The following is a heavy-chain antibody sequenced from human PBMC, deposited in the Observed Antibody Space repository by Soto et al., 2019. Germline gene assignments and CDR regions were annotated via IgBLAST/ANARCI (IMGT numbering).Heavy chain of an antibody. CDR2: ISYDGSNK. V-gene: IGHV3-30*18. J-gene: IGHJ4*02. CDR3: AKDRSGGSYYLFDY. Sequence: GVSLRLSCAASGFTFSSYGMHWVRQAPGKGLEWVAVISYDGSNKYYADSVKGRFTISRDNSKNTLYLQMNSLRAEDTAVYYCAKDRSGGSYYLFDYWGQGTLVTVSS. D-gene: IGHD1-26*01. CDR1: GFTFSSYG.